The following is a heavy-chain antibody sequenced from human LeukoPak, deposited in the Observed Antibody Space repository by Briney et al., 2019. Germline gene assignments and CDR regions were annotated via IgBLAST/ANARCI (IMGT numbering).Heavy chain of an antibody. CDR2: IWYDGSNK. V-gene: IGHV3-33*01. CDR3: ARAPSNYYGSGSYYIIGPYYYYYMDV. CDR1: GFTFSSYG. Sequence: GRSLRLSCAASGFTFSSYGMHWVRQAPGKGLEWVAVIWYDGSNKYYADSVKGRFTISRDNSKNTLYLQMNSLRAEDTAVYYCARAPSNYYGSGSYYIIGPYYYYYMDVWGKGTTVTVSS. D-gene: IGHD3-10*01. J-gene: IGHJ6*03.